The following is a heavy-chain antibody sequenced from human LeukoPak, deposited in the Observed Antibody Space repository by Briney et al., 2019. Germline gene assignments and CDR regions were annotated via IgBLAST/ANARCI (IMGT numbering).Heavy chain of an antibody. CDR2: IKQDGSEK. CDR1: GFIFSTHW. CDR3: VRYRDGEYDF. D-gene: IGHD4-17*01. J-gene: IGHJ4*02. V-gene: IGHV3-7*01. Sequence: GSLILSFAGSGFIFSTHWMIGGRPAPGKGLEWVANIKQDGSEKYYVDSVKGRFTISRDNTKSSMYLEMNSLRAEDTAVYYCVRYRDGEYDFWGQGTLVTVSS.